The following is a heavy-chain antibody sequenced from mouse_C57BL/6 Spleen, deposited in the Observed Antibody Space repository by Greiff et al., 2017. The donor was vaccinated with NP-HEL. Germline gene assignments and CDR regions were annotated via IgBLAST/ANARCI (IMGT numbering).Heavy chain of an antibody. CDR3: ASNPANYYGSSYVNAMDY. V-gene: IGHV1-81*01. D-gene: IGHD1-1*01. Sequence: QVQLKQSGAELARPGASVKLSCKASGYTFTSYGISWVKQRPGQGLEWIGEIYPRSGNTYYNEKFKGKATLTADKSSSTAYMELRSLTSEDSAVYFCASNPANYYGSSYVNAMDYWGQGTSVTVSS. CDR2: IYPRSGNT. CDR1: GYTFTSYG. J-gene: IGHJ4*01.